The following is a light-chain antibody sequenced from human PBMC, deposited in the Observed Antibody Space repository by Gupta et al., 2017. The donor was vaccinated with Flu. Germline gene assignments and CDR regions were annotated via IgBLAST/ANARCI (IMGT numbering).Light chain of an antibody. CDR2: AAS. CDR1: PSITTN. CDR3: QQYEDWPNT. V-gene: IGKV3-15*01. Sequence: TLSGLPGAQVTLAWEASPSITTNLNWYKQTPGKAPRLLIYAASTLATGVAARFSDRGSGTKWTVTSSGLKTEDIATYYCQQYEDWPNTLGQGTRLE. J-gene: IGKJ5*01.